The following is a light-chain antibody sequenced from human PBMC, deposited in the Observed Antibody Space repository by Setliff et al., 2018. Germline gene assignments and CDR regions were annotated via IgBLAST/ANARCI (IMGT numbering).Light chain of an antibody. CDR1: SSDVGGYNY. CDR3: SSYSGSSTLV. J-gene: IGLJ1*01. V-gene: IGLV2-14*01. CDR2: EVS. Sequence: QSALAQPAHVSGSPGQSITISCTGTSSDVGGYNYVSWYQQHPGKAPKLMIYEVSDRPSGVSNRFSGSRSGNTASLTISGLQAEDEADYYCSSYSGSSTLVFGTGTKVTV.